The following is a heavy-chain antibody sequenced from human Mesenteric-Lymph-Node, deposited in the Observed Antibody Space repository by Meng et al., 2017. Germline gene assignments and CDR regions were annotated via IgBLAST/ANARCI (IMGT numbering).Heavy chain of an antibody. J-gene: IGHJ6*02. CDR3: ARGKQWNYAMDV. CDR1: GYTFTSSG. CDR2: ISAYNGNT. V-gene: IGHV1-18*01. Sequence: ASVQVSCKASGYTFTSSGISWVRQAPGQGLEWMGWISAYNGNTNYAQKLQGRVTMTTDTSTNTAYMEMRSLRSDDTAFYYCARGKQWNYAMDVWGQGITVTVSS. D-gene: IGHD6-19*01.